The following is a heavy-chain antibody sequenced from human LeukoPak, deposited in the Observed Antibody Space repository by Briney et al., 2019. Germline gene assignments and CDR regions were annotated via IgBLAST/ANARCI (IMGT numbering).Heavy chain of an antibody. CDR1: GFTFSDYY. CDR2: ISSSGSTI. Sequence: PGGSLRLSCAASGFTFSDYYMTWIRQAPGKGLEWVSYISSSGSTIHYADSVKGRFAISRDNARNSLYLQMNSLRAEDTAVYYCVRGPQWLVRRVDYWGQGTLVTVSS. D-gene: IGHD6-19*01. J-gene: IGHJ4*02. CDR3: VRGPQWLVRRVDY. V-gene: IGHV3-11*04.